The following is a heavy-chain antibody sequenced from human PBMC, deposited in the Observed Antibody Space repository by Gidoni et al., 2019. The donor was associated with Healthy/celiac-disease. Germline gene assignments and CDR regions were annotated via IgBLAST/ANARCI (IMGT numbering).Heavy chain of an antibody. J-gene: IGHJ6*02. Sequence: EVQLVESGGGLVKPGGSLRLSCAASGFPFSSYSMNWVRQAPGKGLEWVSSISSSSSYIYYADSVKGRFTISRDNAKNSLYLQMNSLRAEDTAVYYCARDRRGVGATYYYGMDVWGQGTTVTVSS. CDR1: GFPFSSYS. V-gene: IGHV3-21*01. D-gene: IGHD1-26*01. CDR2: ISSSSSYI. CDR3: ARDRRGVGATYYYGMDV.